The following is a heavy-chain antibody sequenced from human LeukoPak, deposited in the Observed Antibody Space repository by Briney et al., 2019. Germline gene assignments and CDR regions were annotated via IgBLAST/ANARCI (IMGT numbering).Heavy chain of an antibody. J-gene: IGHJ4*02. Sequence: GGSLRLSCAASGFTFSSYSMNWVRQAPGKGLEWVSYISSSSSTIYYADSVKGRFTISRDNAKNSLYLQMNSLRAEDTAVYYCAKVGDCSGGSCLRHFDYWGQGTLVTVSS. CDR2: ISSSSSTI. CDR3: AKVGDCSGGSCLRHFDY. D-gene: IGHD2-15*01. V-gene: IGHV3-48*01. CDR1: GFTFSSYS.